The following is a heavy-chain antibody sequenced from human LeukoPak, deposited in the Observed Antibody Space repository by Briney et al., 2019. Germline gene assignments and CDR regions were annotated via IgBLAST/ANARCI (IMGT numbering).Heavy chain of an antibody. V-gene: IGHV3-74*03. Sequence: PGGSLGLSCSASGFTFSSFWMHWVRQTPAKGLVWVSRINGDGSSRKYADAVKGRITISRDNAKNTLFLQMNSLRAEDTALYYCVRESAYCGGDCYSPRGDYWGQGTLVTVSS. D-gene: IGHD2-21*02. CDR1: GFTFSSFW. J-gene: IGHJ4*02. CDR3: VRESAYCGGDCYSPRGDY. CDR2: INGDGSSR.